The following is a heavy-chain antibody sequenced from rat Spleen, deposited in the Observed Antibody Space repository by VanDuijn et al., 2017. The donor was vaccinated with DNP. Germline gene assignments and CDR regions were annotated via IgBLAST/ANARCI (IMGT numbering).Heavy chain of an antibody. Sequence: EVQLVESGGGLVQPGRSMKLSCAASGLTFSTSDMAWVRQAPAGGLEWVTSISPSGGGTYYRDSVKGRFTISRDNAENTVYLQINSLRSEDTATYYCARPNYGGYEGWFTYWGQGTLVTVSS. CDR2: ISPSGGGT. J-gene: IGHJ3*01. V-gene: IGHV5-25*01. CDR3: ARPNYGGYEGWFTY. D-gene: IGHD1-11*01. CDR1: GLTFSTSD.